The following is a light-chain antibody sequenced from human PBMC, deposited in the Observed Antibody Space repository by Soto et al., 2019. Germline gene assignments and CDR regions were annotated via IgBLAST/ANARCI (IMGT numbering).Light chain of an antibody. CDR2: FSS. Sequence: DIVMTQSPVSLAVTPGEPASISCRSSQSLLYDNGYNYLDWYLQKSGQSPHLLIYFSSNRASGVPDRFSGSGSGTDFTLKISRVEAEDVGIYYCMQALETRTFGQGTKVEIK. V-gene: IGKV2-28*01. CDR1: QSLLYDNGYNY. J-gene: IGKJ1*01. CDR3: MQALETRT.